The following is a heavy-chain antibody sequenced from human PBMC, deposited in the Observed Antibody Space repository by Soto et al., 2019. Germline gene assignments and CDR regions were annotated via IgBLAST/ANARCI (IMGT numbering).Heavy chain of an antibody. V-gene: IGHV3-48*01. Sequence: EVQLVESGGGLVQPGGSLRLTCAASGFTFSIYSMNWVRQAPGKGLEWVSYIMPGSSHIFYADSVKGRFTISRDNAKNSLYLQMNRLRAEDTAVYYCAIEKVGAPSVHVFDIWGQGTIVTVSS. J-gene: IGHJ3*02. CDR3: AIEKVGAPSVHVFDI. D-gene: IGHD1-26*01. CDR2: IMPGSSHI. CDR1: GFTFSIYS.